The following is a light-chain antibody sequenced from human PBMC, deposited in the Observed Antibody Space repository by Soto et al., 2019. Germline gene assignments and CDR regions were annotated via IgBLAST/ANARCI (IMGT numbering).Light chain of an antibody. V-gene: IGLV1-40*01. J-gene: IGLJ3*02. CDR1: SSNIGAGYD. Sequence: QSVLTQPPSVSGAPGQRVTISCTGSSSNIGAGYDVHWYQQLPGTAPKVLIYGNSNRPSGVPDRFSGSKSGTSASLDITGVQAEDEAEYSCQSYDNSLSGSGWVFGGGTTLTAL. CDR2: GNS. CDR3: QSYDNSLSGSGWV.